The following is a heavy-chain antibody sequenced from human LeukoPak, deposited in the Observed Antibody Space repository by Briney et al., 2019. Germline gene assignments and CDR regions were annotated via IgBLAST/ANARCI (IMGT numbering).Heavy chain of an antibody. Sequence: SETLSLTCAVYGGSFSGYYWSWIRQPPGKGLEWIGEINHSGSTNYNPSLKSRVTISVDTSKNQFSLKLSSVTAADTAVYYCARTRGPYCSSTSCYMGGLLYYYYYMDVWGKGTTVTVSS. V-gene: IGHV4-34*01. CDR3: ARTRGPYCSSTSCYMGGLLYYYYYMDV. J-gene: IGHJ6*03. D-gene: IGHD2-2*02. CDR2: INHSGST. CDR1: GGSFSGYY.